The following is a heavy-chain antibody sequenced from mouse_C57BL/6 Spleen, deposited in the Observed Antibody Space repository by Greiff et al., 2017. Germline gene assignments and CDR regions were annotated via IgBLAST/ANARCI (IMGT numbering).Heavy chain of an antibody. D-gene: IGHD2-4*01. Sequence: QFQLQQSGAELVRPGASVTLSCKASGYTFTDYEMHWVKQTPVHGLEWIGAIDPETGGTAYNKKFKGKAILTADKSSSTAYIELRSLTSEDSAVYYCTRRRYDYDDAMDDWGQGTSVTVSS. V-gene: IGHV1-15*01. CDR2: IDPETGGT. CDR1: GYTFTDYE. J-gene: IGHJ4*01. CDR3: TRRRYDYDDAMDD.